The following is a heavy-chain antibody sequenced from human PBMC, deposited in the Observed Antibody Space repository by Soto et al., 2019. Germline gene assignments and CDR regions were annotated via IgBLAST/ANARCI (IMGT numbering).Heavy chain of an antibody. CDR2: ISGSGGST. Sequence: GGALGTSLAAPGFSLWSYSLRLVRPAPGKGLEWVSAISGSGGSTYYADSVKGRFTISRDSSKNTLYLQMNSLRAEDTAVYYCAKRSQLVRTIDYWGQGTLVTVSS. D-gene: IGHD6-6*01. J-gene: IGHJ4*02. CDR1: GFSLWSYS. V-gene: IGHV3-23*01. CDR3: AKRSQLVRTIDY.